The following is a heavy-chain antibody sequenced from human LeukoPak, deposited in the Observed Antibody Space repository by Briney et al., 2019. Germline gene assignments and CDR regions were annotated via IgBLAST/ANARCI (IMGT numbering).Heavy chain of an antibody. CDR3: ARITMIVGYVFDI. J-gene: IGHJ3*02. V-gene: IGHV4-34*01. CDR2: INHSGST. CDR1: GGSFSGYY. Sequence: PSETLSLTCAVYGGSFSGYYWSWIRQPPGKGLEWIGEINHSGSTNYNPSLKSRVTISVDTSKNQFSLKLSSVTAADTAVYYCARITMIVGYVFDIWGQGTMVTVSS. D-gene: IGHD3-22*01.